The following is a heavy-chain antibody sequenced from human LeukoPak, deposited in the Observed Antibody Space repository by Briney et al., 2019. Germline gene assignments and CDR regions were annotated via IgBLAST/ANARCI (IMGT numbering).Heavy chain of an antibody. J-gene: IGHJ4*02. CDR3: ASIYSSSWGPFDY. CDR2: TYYRSKWYN. V-gene: IGHV6-1*01. Sequence: SQTLSLTCGISGDSVSSNSAAWNWIRQSPSRGLEWLGRTYYRSKWYNNYAVSVKSRITINPDSSKNQVSLQLNSVTAADTAVYYCASIYSSSWGPFDYWGQGTLVTVSS. D-gene: IGHD6-13*01. CDR1: GDSVSSNSAA.